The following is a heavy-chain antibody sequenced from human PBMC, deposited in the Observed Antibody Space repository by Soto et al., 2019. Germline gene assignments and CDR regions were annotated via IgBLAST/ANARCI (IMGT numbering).Heavy chain of an antibody. J-gene: IGHJ4*02. Sequence: QVQLVESGGGVVQPGRSLRLSCAASGFTFSSSAMHWVRQAPGKGLEWVAVISYDGSNKYYADSVKGRFTISRDNSKNTLYLQMNSLRAEDTAVYYCAKDRTIFGVENFDYWGQGTLVTVSS. D-gene: IGHD3-3*01. CDR2: ISYDGSNK. V-gene: IGHV3-30*04. CDR1: GFTFSSSA. CDR3: AKDRTIFGVENFDY.